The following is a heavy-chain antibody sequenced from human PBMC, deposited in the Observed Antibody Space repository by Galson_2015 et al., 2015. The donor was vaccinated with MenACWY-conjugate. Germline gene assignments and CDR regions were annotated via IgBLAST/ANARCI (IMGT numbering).Heavy chain of an antibody. CDR1: GFTFSNYW. Sequence: SLRLSCAASGFTFSNYWMTWVRQAPGKGLEWVANINQDGSEKNYVDSVKGRFTISRDNAENSLRLQMDSLRSVTAADTAVYYCARKSGSGSYYEASFDYWGQGTLVTVSS. CDR3: ARKSGSGSYYEASFDY. J-gene: IGHJ4*02. D-gene: IGHD3-10*01. V-gene: IGHV3-7*03. CDR2: INQDGSEK.